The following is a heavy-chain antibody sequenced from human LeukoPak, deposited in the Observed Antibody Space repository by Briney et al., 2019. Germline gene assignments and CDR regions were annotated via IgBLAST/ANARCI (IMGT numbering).Heavy chain of an antibody. CDR3: AKDHVDFWSGYYPRFYYYYYGMDV. V-gene: IGHV3-30-3*01. J-gene: IGHJ6*02. CDR2: ISYDGSNK. Sequence: GGSLRLSCAASGFTFSSYAMHWVRQAPGKGLEWVAVISYDGSNKYYADSVKGRFTISRDNSKNTLYLQMNSLRAEDTAVYYCAKDHVDFWSGYYPRFYYYYYGMDVWGQGTTVTVSS. CDR1: GFTFSSYA. D-gene: IGHD3-3*01.